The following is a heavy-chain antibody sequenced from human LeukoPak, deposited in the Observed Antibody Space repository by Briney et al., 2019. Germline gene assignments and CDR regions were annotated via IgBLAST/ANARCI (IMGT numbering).Heavy chain of an antibody. V-gene: IGHV1-69*01. CDR1: GGTFSSYA. CDR2: IIPIFGTA. Sequence: SVKVSCKASGGTFSSYAISWVRQAPGQGLEWMGGIIPIFGTANYAQKFQGRVTITADESTSTAYMELSSMRSEDTAVYYCARDHTLTGYYAPGGHDALDIWGQGTMVTVSS. CDR3: ARDHTLTGYYAPGGHDALDI. J-gene: IGHJ3*02. D-gene: IGHD3-9*01.